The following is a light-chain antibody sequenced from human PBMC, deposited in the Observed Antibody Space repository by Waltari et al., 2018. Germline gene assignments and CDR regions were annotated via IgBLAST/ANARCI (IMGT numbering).Light chain of an antibody. CDR1: QSVRSN. CDR3: QQYNNWPPLT. V-gene: IGKV3-15*01. Sequence: EVVMTQSPATLSVSPGETATLSCRASQSVRSNLAWYQQKAGQAPRLLIYGASTRATDIPARFSGSGSGTEFTLTISSLQSEDVALYFCQQYNNWPPLTFGGGTKVEIK. CDR2: GAS. J-gene: IGKJ4*01.